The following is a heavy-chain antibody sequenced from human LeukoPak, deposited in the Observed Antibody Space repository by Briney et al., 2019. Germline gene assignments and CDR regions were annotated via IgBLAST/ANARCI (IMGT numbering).Heavy chain of an antibody. V-gene: IGHV4-34*01. CDR2: INHGGGT. Sequence: SETLSLTCAVYGGCFSGYYWSWIRQPPGKGLEWIGEINHGGGTNYNPSLKSRITISVDTSKNQFSLKLSSVTAADTAVYYCARLIPDGMDVWGQGTTVTVSS. CDR1: GGCFSGYY. CDR3: ARLIPDGMDV. J-gene: IGHJ6*02.